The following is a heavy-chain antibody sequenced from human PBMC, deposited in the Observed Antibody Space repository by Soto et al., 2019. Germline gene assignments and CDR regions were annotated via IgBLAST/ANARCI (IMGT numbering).Heavy chain of an antibody. CDR3: ARGSSTIFGVASGYYYYYMDV. CDR1: GYTFTSYY. CDR2: INPSGGST. D-gene: IGHD3-3*01. J-gene: IGHJ6*03. Sequence: ASVKVSCKASGYTFTSYYMHWVRQAPGQGLEWMGIINPSGGSTSYAQKFQGRVTMTRDTSTSTVYMELSSLRSEDMAVYYCARGSSTIFGVASGYYYYYMDVWGKGTTVTVSS. V-gene: IGHV1-46*01.